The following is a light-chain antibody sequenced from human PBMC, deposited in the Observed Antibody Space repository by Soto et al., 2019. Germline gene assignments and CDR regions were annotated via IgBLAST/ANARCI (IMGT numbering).Light chain of an antibody. Sequence: EIVLTQSPGILSLSPGERATLSCRASQSVSNDFLAWSQQKPGQAPRLLIYGASTRATDVPDRFSGSGSGADFTLSISRLEPEDFAVYYCQQYGSSPPRTFGQGTKVDIK. CDR3: QQYGSSPPRT. CDR2: GAS. CDR1: QSVSNDF. V-gene: IGKV3-20*01. J-gene: IGKJ1*01.